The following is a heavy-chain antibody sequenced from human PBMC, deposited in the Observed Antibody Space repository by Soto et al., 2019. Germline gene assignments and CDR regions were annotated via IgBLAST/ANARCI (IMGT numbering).Heavy chain of an antibody. CDR2: ISGSCGST. CDR3: AKDLLQYCSGTSCSGFDT. D-gene: IGHD2-2*01. J-gene: IGHJ5*02. CDR1: GFTFSSYA. V-gene: IGHV3-23*01. Sequence: EVQRLESGGGLVQPGGSLRLSCAASGFTFSSYAMSWVRQAPGKGLEWFSAISGSCGSTYYADSLKGRFTISRDNSKNTMFMELNSLRAEDTAVYYGAKDLLQYCSGTSCSGFDTWGKGTRVTVSS.